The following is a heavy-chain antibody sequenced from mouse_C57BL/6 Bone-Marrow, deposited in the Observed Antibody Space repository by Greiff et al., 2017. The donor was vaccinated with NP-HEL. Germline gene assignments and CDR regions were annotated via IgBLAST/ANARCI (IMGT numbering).Heavy chain of an antibody. V-gene: IGHV5-4*01. CDR2: ISDCGSYT. J-gene: IGHJ3*01. Sequence: EVQLVESGGGLVKPGGSLKLSCAASGFTFSSYAMSWVRQTPEKRLEWVATISDCGSYTYYPDNVKGRFTISRDNAKNNLYLQMSHLKSEDTAMYYCARDRLDYDYDWFAYWGQGTLVTVSA. D-gene: IGHD2-4*01. CDR3: ARDRLDYDYDWFAY. CDR1: GFTFSSYA.